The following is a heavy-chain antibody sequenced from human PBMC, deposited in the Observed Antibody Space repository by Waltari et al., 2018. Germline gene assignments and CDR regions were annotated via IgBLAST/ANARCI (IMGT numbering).Heavy chain of an antibody. CDR1: GFTFSTYW. D-gene: IGHD6-19*01. Sequence: EVHLVESGGVLVQPEESLRLSCVASGFTFSTYWMTWVRQAPGKGLEWVVTIKIDGSEEHYVDSVKGRFTISRDNAKNSLYLQMNSLRSDDTAVYYCATYKQWLAFDYWGQGTLVTVSS. CDR3: ATYKQWLAFDY. J-gene: IGHJ4*02. V-gene: IGHV3-7*01. CDR2: IKIDGSEE.